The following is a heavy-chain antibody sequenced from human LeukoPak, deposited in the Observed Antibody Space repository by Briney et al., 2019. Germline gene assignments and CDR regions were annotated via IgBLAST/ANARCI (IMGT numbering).Heavy chain of an antibody. CDR1: GYTFTSYD. CDR2: MNPNSGNT. V-gene: IGHV1-8*01. J-gene: IGHJ4*02. CDR3: AREGSDGYKTGVFDY. D-gene: IGHD5-24*01. Sequence: VKVSCKASGYTFTSYDINWVRQATGQGLEWMGWMNPNSGNTGYAQKFQGRVTMTRDTSTSTVYMELSSLRSEDTAVYYCAREGSDGYKTGVFDYWGQGTLVTVSS.